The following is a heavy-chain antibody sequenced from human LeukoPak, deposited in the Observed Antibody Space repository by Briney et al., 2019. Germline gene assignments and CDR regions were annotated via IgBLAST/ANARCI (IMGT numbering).Heavy chain of an antibody. CDR1: GFTFSSYG. CDR2: IWYGGSNK. Sequence: PGGSLRLSCAASGFTFSSYGMHWVRQAPGKGLEWVAVIWYGGSNKYYADSVKGRFTISRDNSKNTLYLQMNSLRAEDTAVYYCAKGDGYNSYFDYWGQGTLVTVSS. V-gene: IGHV3-30*02. J-gene: IGHJ4*02. D-gene: IGHD5-24*01. CDR3: AKGDGYNSYFDY.